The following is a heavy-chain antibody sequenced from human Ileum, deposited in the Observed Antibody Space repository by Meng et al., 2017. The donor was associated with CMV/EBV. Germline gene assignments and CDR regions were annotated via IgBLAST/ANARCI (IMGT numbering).Heavy chain of an antibody. V-gene: IGHV4-39*07. CDR1: GDSIRTTTYD. CDR2: IYYSGTT. D-gene: IGHD1-26*01. J-gene: IGHJ5*02. Sequence: QHPGPGLVKPSETLSLTSTVSGDSIRTTTYDWGWLRQPPGKGLEWIASIYYSGTTYYNPSLKSRVTISVDTSKNQFSLKVYSVTAADTAIYYCARSRREDWFDPWGQGTLVTVSS. CDR3: ARSRREDWFDP.